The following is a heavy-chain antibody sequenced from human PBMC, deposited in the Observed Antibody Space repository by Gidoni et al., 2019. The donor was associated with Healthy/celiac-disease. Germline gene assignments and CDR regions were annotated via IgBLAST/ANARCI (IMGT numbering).Heavy chain of an antibody. D-gene: IGHD3-9*01. Sequence: EVQLLESGGGLVQPGGSLRLSCAASGFTFSRYAMSWVRQAPGKGLEWVPAISGSGGSTYYADSVKGRFTISRDNSKNTLYLQMNSLRAEDTAVYYCAKDTHILTGYYETTDYWGQGTLVTVSS. V-gene: IGHV3-23*01. CDR3: AKDTHILTGYYETTDY. J-gene: IGHJ4*02. CDR2: ISGSGGST. CDR1: GFTFSRYA.